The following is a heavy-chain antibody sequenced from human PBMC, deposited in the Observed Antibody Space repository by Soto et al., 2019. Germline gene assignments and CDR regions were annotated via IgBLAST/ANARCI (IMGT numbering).Heavy chain of an antibody. CDR2: INSDGSST. D-gene: IGHD3-3*01. CDR3: ARGDNYDFCRGYENYGMDV. CDR1: GFTFSSYW. V-gene: IGHV3-74*01. Sequence: EVQLVESGGGLVQPGGSLRLSCAASGFTFSSYWMHWVRQAPGKGLVWVSRINSDGSSTSYADSVKGRFTSCRDNAKKKLYLQMNSLRAEDTAVYYCARGDNYDFCRGYENYGMDVWGQGTTVTVSS. J-gene: IGHJ6*02.